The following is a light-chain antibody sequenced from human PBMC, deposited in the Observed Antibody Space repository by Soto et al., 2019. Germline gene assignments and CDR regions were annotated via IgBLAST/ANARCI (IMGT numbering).Light chain of an antibody. J-gene: IGLJ2*01. CDR2: SNN. V-gene: IGLV1-44*01. CDR3: AAWDDSLNGVV. Sequence: QSVLTQPPSASGTPGQRVNISCSGSSSNIGSYTVNWYQQLPGTAPKLIIYSNNQRPSGVPDRFSGSKSGTSASLAISGLQSEDEAEYYCAAWDDSLNGVVFGGGTKLTVL. CDR1: SSNIGSYT.